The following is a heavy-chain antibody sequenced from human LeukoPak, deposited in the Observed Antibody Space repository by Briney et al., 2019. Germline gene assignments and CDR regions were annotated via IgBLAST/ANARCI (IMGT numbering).Heavy chain of an antibody. CDR2: ISSSSSYI. CDR1: GFTFSSYS. D-gene: IGHD2-2*01. Sequence: GGSLRLSCAASGFTFSSYSMNWVRQAPGKGLEWVSSISSSSSYIYYADSVKGRFTISRDNAKNSLYLQMNSLRAEDTAVYYCALLGDIVVVPAATDYWGQGTLVTASS. V-gene: IGHV3-21*01. J-gene: IGHJ4*02. CDR3: ALLGDIVVVPAATDY.